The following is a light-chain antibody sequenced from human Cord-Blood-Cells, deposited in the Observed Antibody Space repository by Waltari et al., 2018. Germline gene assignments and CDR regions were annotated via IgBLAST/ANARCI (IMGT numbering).Light chain of an antibody. V-gene: IGKV3-11*01. CDR3: QQRSNWPPWT. CDR2: DAS. CDR1: QSVSSY. J-gene: IGKJ1*01. Sequence: EIVLTASPATLSSSPGERATFSCRASQSVSSYLAWYQQKPGQAPSLLIYDASNRATGIPARFSGSGSGTHFTLTISSLEPEDFVVYYCQQRSNWPPWTFGQGTKVEIK.